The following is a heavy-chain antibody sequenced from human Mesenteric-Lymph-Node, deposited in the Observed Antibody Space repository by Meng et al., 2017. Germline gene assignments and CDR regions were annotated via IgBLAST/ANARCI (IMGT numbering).Heavy chain of an antibody. V-gene: IGHV3-23*01. CDR3: GGGYDSSGYYPQYYFDY. D-gene: IGHD3-22*01. J-gene: IGHJ4*02. CDR1: GFTFRSYV. CDR2: ISGRGDRT. Sequence: GESLKISCAASGFTFRSYVFSWARQAPGKGLEWVSGISGRGDRTYYADSVKGRFTSSRDNSKNTMYLQMNSLGAEDTAVYFCGGGYDSSGYYPQYYFDYWGQGALVTVSS.